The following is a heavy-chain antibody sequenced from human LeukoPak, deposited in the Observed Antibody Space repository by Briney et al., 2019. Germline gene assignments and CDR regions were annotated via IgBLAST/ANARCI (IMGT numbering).Heavy chain of an antibody. V-gene: IGHV4-59*01. CDR3: ARGRIAAAGTYYYYYGMDV. CDR1: GGSTSSYY. Sequence: SEALSLPSTVSGGSTSSYYWSWIRQPPRKGREWIGSIYYSGSTNYNPSLKSRVTISVDTSKNQFSLKLSSVTAADTAVYYCARGRIAAAGTYYYYYGMDVWGQGTTVTVSS. J-gene: IGHJ6*02. CDR2: IYYSGST. D-gene: IGHD6-13*01.